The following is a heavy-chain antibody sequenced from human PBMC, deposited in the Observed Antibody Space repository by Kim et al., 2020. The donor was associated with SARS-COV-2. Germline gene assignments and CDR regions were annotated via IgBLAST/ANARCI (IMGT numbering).Heavy chain of an antibody. CDR2: IRPAGSVT. CDR1: GFTFTDYW. CDR3: ARLQYVSSLRCCDL. V-gene: IGHV3-7*01. J-gene: IGHJ5*02. Sequence: GGSLRLSCAASGFTFTDYWMSWVRQAPGKGLEWVADIRPAGSVTYYVDSVKGRFTLSRDNARNSLYLQMSSLRGDDTAVYFCARLQYVSSLRCCDLWGHGTLVTVSS. D-gene: IGHD6-13*01.